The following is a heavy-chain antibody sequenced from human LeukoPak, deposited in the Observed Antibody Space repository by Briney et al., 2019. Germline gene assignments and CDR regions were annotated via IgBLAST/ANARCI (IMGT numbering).Heavy chain of an antibody. V-gene: IGHV1-69*13. D-gene: IGHD4-17*01. CDR3: ARLHDYGDYVWFDP. CDR2: IIPIFGTA. Sequence: GASVKVSCKASGGTFSSYAISWVRQAPGQGLEWMGGIIPIFGTANYAQKFQGRVTITADESTSTAYMELSSLRSEDTAVYYCARLHDYGDYVWFDPWGQGTLVTVSS. J-gene: IGHJ5*02. CDR1: GGTFSSYA.